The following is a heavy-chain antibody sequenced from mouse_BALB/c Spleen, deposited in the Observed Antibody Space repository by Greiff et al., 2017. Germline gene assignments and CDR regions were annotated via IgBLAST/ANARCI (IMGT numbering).Heavy chain of an antibody. CDR2: IDPSDSYT. CDR3: ASWGRAGFAY. V-gene: IGHV1-69*02. Sequence: QVQLQEPGAELVKPGASVKLSCKASGYTFTSYWMHWVKQRPGQGLEWIGEIDPSDSYTNYTQKFKGKATMTADKSSNTAYLQLSSLTSEDSAVYYCASWGRAGFAYWGQGTLVTVSA. CDR1: GYTFTSYW. D-gene: IGHD3-3*01. J-gene: IGHJ3*01.